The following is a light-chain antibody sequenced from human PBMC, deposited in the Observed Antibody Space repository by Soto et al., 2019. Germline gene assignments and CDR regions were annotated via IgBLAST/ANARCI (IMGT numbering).Light chain of an antibody. J-gene: IGLJ2*01. CDR1: SSDVGAYNY. Sequence: QSALTQPPSASGSPGQSVTISCTGTSSDVGAYNYVSWYQQHPGKAPKLMIYEVTKRPSGVPDRFSGSKSGNTASLTVSGLQAEDEADYYCYSYAGSNNLVFGGGTKLTVL. V-gene: IGLV2-8*01. CDR2: EVT. CDR3: YSYAGSNNLV.